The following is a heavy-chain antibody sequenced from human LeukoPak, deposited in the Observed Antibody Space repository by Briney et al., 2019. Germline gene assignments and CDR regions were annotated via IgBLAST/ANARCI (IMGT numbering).Heavy chain of an antibody. Sequence: GGSLRLSCAASGFTFTTYWMSWVRQLPGKGLEWVSAISGSGGSTYYADSVKGRFTISRDNSKNTLYLQMNSLRAEDTAVYYCAKTRYDSSGYFDYWGQGTLVTVSS. CDR3: AKTRYDSSGYFDY. V-gene: IGHV3-23*01. J-gene: IGHJ4*02. D-gene: IGHD3-22*01. CDR1: GFTFTTYW. CDR2: ISGSGGST.